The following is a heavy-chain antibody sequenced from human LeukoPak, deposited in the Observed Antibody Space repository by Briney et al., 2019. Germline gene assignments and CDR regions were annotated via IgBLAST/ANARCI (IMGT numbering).Heavy chain of an antibody. CDR2: INHSGST. CDR3: ARGTPLYNWNDIGAFDY. CDR1: GGSLSGYY. Sequence: SETLSLTCAVYGGSLSGYYWSWIRQPPGKGLEWIGEINHSGSTNYNPSLKSRVTISVDTSKNQFSLKLSSVTAADTAVYYCARGTPLYNWNDIGAFDYWGQGTLVTVSS. V-gene: IGHV4-34*01. D-gene: IGHD1-1*01. J-gene: IGHJ4*02.